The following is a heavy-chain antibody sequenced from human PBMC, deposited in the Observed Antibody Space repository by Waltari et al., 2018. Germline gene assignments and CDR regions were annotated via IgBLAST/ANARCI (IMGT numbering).Heavy chain of an antibody. CDR3: ARDRTYYYGSGSSPI. CDR2: IYSGGST. V-gene: IGHV3-53*01. Sequence: EVQLVESGGGLIQPGGSLRLSCAASGFTVSSNYMSWVRQAPGKGLEWVSVIYSGGSTYYADSVKGRYTISRDNSKNTLYLQMNSLRAEDTAVYYCARDRTYYYGSGSSPIWGQGTLVIVSS. CDR1: GFTVSSNY. J-gene: IGHJ4*02. D-gene: IGHD3-10*01.